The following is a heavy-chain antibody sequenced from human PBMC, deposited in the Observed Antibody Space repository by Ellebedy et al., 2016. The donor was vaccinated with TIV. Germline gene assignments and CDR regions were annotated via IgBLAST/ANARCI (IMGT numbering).Heavy chain of an antibody. CDR1: GGSFTAYS. D-gene: IGHD2-2*01. Sequence: MPSETLSLTCAVNGGSFTAYSWSWIRQPPGKGLEWIGEIKHTGSTIFNSSLKSRVAISIDTSMNQFSLQLTSVTAADTAVYYCARTTRYQLVGGRVWGFDLWGQGTLLTVSS. CDR3: ARTTRYQLVGGRVWGFDL. CDR2: IKHTGST. J-gene: IGHJ4*02. V-gene: IGHV4-34*01.